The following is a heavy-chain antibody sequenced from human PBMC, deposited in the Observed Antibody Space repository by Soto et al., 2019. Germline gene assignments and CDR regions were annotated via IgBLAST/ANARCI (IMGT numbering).Heavy chain of an antibody. CDR1: GGTFSSYT. CDR3: ARDPSAYDLPAY. Sequence: QVQLVQSGAEVKKPGSSVKVSCKASGGTFSSYTISWVRQAPGQGLEWMGRIIPILGVANYAQKFQGRVTIPAGKSTSTAYMELSSLRSEDTAVYYCARDPSAYDLPAYWGQGTLVTVSS. D-gene: IGHD5-12*01. V-gene: IGHV1-69*08. CDR2: IIPILGVA. J-gene: IGHJ4*02.